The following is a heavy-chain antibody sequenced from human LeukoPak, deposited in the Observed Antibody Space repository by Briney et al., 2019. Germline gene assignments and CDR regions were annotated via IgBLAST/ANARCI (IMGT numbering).Heavy chain of an antibody. V-gene: IGHV3-48*01. CDR2: ISGSDSTI. CDR3: ARLAFYGMDV. CDR1: GFTFRSYS. D-gene: IGHD3-3*02. J-gene: IGHJ6*02. Sequence: GGSLRLSCAASGFTFRSYSMNWVRQAPGKGLEWVSYISGSDSTIYYADSVKGRFTTSRDNAKNSLYLQMNSLRADDTAVYYCARLAFYGMDVWGQGTTVTVSS.